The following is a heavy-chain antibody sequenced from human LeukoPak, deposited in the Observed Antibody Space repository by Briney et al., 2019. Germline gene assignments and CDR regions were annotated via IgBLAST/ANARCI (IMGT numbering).Heavy chain of an antibody. Sequence: SETLSLTCTVSGGSINSYYWSWIRQPAGKGLEWIGRIYTSGSTNYNPSLKSRVTMSVDTSKNQFSLKLSSVTAADTAVYYCARESHSSSYLFDYWGQGTTVTVSS. CDR2: IYTSGST. D-gene: IGHD6-6*01. CDR3: ARESHSSSYLFDY. CDR1: GGSINSYY. J-gene: IGHJ4*03. V-gene: IGHV4-4*07.